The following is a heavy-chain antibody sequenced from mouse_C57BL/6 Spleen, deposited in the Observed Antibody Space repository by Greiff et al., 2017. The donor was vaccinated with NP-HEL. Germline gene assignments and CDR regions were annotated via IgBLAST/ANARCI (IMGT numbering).Heavy chain of an antibody. D-gene: IGHD2-1*01. CDR3: ARRPYGNYVFAY. CDR1: GYTFTSYW. V-gene: IGHV1-55*01. J-gene: IGHJ3*01. CDR2: IYPGSGST. Sequence: VQLQQPGAELVKPGASVKMSCKASGYTFTSYWITWVKQRPGQGLEWIGDIYPGSGSTNYNEKFKSKATLTVDTSSSTAYMQLSSLTSEDSAVYYCARRPYGNYVFAYWGQGTLVTVSA.